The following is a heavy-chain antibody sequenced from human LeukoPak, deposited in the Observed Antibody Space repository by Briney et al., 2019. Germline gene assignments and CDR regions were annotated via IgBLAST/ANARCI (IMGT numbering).Heavy chain of an antibody. CDR2: INSDGSST. D-gene: IGHD1-26*01. CDR1: GFTFSSYW. J-gene: IGHJ4*02. Sequence: GGSLRLSCAASGFTFSSYWMHWVRQAPGKGLVWVSRINSDGSSTSYADSVKGRFTISRDNAKNTPYLQMNSLRAEDTAVYYCARVGHSGSYYAYWGQGTLVTVSS. CDR3: ARVGHSGSYYAY. V-gene: IGHV3-74*01.